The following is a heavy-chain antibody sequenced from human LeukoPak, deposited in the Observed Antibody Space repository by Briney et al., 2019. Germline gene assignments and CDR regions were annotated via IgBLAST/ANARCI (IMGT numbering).Heavy chain of an antibody. CDR3: AREYYYDSSGYSSDAFDI. V-gene: IGHV5-51*01. Sequence: GESLKISCKGSGYSFTSYWICWVRQMPGKGLEWMGIIYPGDSDTRYSPSFQGQVTISADKSFSTAYLQWSSLKASDTAMYYCAREYYYDSSGYSSDAFDIWGQGTMVTVSS. CDR2: IYPGDSDT. D-gene: IGHD3-22*01. J-gene: IGHJ3*02. CDR1: GYSFTSYW.